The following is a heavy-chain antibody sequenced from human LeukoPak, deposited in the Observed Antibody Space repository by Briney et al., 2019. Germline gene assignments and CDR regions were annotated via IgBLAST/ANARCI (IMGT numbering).Heavy chain of an antibody. Sequence: PGGSLRLSCTASGFTFGDYAMSWVRQAPGKGLEWVGFIRSKAYGGTTEYAASVKGRFTISRDDCKSIAYLQMNSLKTEDTAVYYCTRDVNYDYVWGSYFRALDYWGQGTLVTVSS. CDR2: IRSKAYGGTT. D-gene: IGHD3-16*01. CDR1: GFTFGDYA. J-gene: IGHJ4*02. CDR3: TRDVNYDYVWGSYFRALDY. V-gene: IGHV3-49*04.